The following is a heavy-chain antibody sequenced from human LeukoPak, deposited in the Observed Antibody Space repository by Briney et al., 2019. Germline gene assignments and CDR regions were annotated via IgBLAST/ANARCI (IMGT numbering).Heavy chain of an antibody. CDR3: ARDRSITIFGVVIVSRSGMDV. Sequence: SETLSLTCTVSGGSTSNYYWSWIRQPPGKGLECTGYIYYSGSTNYNPSLKSRVTISVDTSKNQFSLKLSSVTAADTAVYYCARDRSITIFGVVIVSRSGMDVWGQGTTVTVSS. J-gene: IGHJ6*02. CDR2: IYYSGST. CDR1: GGSTSNYY. V-gene: IGHV4-59*12. D-gene: IGHD3-3*01.